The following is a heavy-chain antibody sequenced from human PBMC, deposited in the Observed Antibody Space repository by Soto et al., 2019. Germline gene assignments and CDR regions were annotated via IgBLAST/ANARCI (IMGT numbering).Heavy chain of an antibody. CDR2: IYYSGST. V-gene: IGHV4-59*08. CDR1: GGSISSYY. CDR3: ARLTGSGSYYSWALDY. D-gene: IGHD3-10*01. Sequence: SETLSLTCTVSGGSISSYYWSWIRQPPGKGLEWIGYIYYSGSTNYNPSLKSRVTISVDTSKNQFSLKLSSVTAADTAVYYCARLTGSGSYYSWALDYWGQGTLVTISS. J-gene: IGHJ4*02.